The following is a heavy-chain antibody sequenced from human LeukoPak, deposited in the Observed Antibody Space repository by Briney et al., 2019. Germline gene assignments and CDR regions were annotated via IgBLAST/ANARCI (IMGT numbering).Heavy chain of an antibody. V-gene: IGHV3-33*01. J-gene: IGHJ4*02. CDR2: IWYEGSNK. D-gene: IGHD3-22*01. CDR1: GLTFSSYG. CDR3: ARDSSGSFDY. Sequence: GGSLRLSCAASGLTFSSYGMHGVRQAPGRGLEGVAVIWYEGSNKYYTDSVKGRFTISRDNSKNTLYLQVNSLRAEDTAVYYCARDSSGSFDYWGQGTLVTVSS.